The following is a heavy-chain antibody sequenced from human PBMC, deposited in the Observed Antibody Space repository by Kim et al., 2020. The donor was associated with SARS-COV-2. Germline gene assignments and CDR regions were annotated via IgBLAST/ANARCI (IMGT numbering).Heavy chain of an antibody. D-gene: IGHD3-10*01. CDR3: VRGGKYFDL. CDR1: GFTFSSYS. Sequence: GGSLRLSCAASGFTFSSYSMNWVRQAAGKGLEWVSSITSSSTYIYYADSVKGRFNISRDNAKNSLSLKMNSLRAEDAAGYYCVRGGKYFDLWGRGTLVTVSS. CDR2: ITSSSTYI. J-gene: IGHJ2*01. V-gene: IGHV3-21*01.